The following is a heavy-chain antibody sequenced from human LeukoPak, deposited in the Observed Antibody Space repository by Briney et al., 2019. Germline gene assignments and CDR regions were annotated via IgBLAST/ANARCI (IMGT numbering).Heavy chain of an antibody. V-gene: IGHV4-61*02. J-gene: IGHJ3*02. CDR1: GGSISSGSYY. D-gene: IGHD3-10*01. CDR2: IYTSGST. CDR3: ARAMYYYGSGSMAFDI. Sequence: SQTLSLTCTVSGGSISSGSYYWSWIRQPAGKGLEWIGRIYTSGSTNHNPPLKSRVTISVDTSKNQFSLKLSSVTAADTAVYYCARAMYYYGSGSMAFDIWGQGAMVTVSS.